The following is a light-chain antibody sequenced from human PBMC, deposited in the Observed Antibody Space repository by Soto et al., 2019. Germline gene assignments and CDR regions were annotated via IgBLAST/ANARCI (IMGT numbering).Light chain of an antibody. CDR3: SSYTTSSTYV. J-gene: IGLJ1*01. CDR1: SSDVGAYNY. V-gene: IGLV2-14*03. CDR2: DVT. Sequence: SALTQPASVYGSPGQSITISCTGTSSDVGAYNYVSWYQQHPGKAPKLMIYDVTNRPSGVSNRFSGSKSGYTASLTISGLQAEDEADYYCSSYTTSSTYVFGTGTKVTVL.